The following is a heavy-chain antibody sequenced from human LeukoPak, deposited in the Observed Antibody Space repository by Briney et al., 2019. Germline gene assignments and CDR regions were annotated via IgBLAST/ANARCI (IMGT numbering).Heavy chain of an antibody. V-gene: IGHV3-23*01. D-gene: IGHD2-15*01. J-gene: IGHJ4*02. CDR1: GFTFSSCA. CDR3: AKTNTYCSGGSCSTVPLGY. Sequence: GGSLRLSCAASGFTFSSCAMSWVRQAPGKGLEWVSAISGSGGSTYYADSVKGRFTISRDNSKNTLYLQMNSLRAEDTAVYYCAKTNTYCSGGSCSTVPLGYWGQGTLVTVSS. CDR2: ISGSGGST.